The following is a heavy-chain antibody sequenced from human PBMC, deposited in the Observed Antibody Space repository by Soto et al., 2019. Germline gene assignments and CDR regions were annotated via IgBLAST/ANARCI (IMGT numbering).Heavy chain of an antibody. CDR3: ARTAHGFLSWFDP. CDR1: GFTFSSYG. CDR2: IWYDGSNK. Sequence: QVQLVESGGGVVQPGRSLRLSCAASGFTFSSYGMHWVRQAPGKGLEWVAVIWYDGSNKYYADSVKGRFTIPRDNSKNTLYLQKNSLRAEDTAVYYCARTAHGFLSWFDPWGQGTLVTVSS. D-gene: IGHD2-21*02. V-gene: IGHV3-33*01. J-gene: IGHJ5*02.